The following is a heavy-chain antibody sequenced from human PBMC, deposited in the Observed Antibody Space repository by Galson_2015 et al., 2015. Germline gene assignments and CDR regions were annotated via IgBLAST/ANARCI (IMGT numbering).Heavy chain of an antibody. D-gene: IGHD3-10*01. V-gene: IGHV3-33*01. J-gene: IGHJ6*04. CDR1: GFTFSTYG. CDR2: IWYDGSNK. CDR3: AREWVGYYGSGSHPMDV. Sequence: SLRLSCAAPGFTFSTYGMHWVRQAPGKGLEWVAVIWYDGSNKYYADSAKGRFTISRDNSKNTLYLQMNSLRAEDTAVYYCAREWVGYYGSGSHPMDVWGKGTTVTVSS.